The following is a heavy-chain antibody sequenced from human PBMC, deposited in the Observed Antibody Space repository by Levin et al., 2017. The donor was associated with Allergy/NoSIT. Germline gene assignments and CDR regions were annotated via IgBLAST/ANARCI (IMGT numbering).Heavy chain of an antibody. D-gene: IGHD4-11*01. V-gene: IGHV3-11*01. CDR1: GFIFSDYY. CDR2: TSSSGITK. J-gene: IGHJ4*02. Sequence: GESLKISCAASGFIFSDYYMNWIRHTPGKGLEWVSYTSSSGITKYYADSVKGRFTVSRDNAKNSLYLQMNSLRVEDTAVYFCARRMSPHSNAPWSFDHWGQGTLVNVSS. CDR3: ARRMSPHSNAPWSFDH.